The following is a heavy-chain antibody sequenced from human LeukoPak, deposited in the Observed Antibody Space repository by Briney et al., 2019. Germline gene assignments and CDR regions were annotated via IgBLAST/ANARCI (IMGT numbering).Heavy chain of an antibody. J-gene: IGHJ4*02. D-gene: IGHD3-16*02. CDR1: GFTFSSYD. Sequence: PGRSLRLSCAASGFTFSSYDMHWVRQAPGKGLEWVAVISYDGSNKYYADSVKGRFTISRDNSKNTLYLQMNSLRAEDTAVYYCAKSMYVWGSYRSADFDYWGQGTLVTVSS. CDR3: AKSMYVWGSYRSADFDY. V-gene: IGHV3-30*18. CDR2: ISYDGSNK.